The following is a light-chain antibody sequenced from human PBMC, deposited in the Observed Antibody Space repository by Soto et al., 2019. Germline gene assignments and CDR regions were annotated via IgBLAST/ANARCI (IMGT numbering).Light chain of an antibody. CDR3: SSYTSSSAEV. Sequence: QSALTQPASVSGSPGQSVTISCTGTNSDVGGYNYVSWYQQHPGKAPKLMIYDVSDRPSGVSNRFSGSKSGNTASLIISGLQAEDEADYYCSSYTSSSAEVFGTGTKVNVL. V-gene: IGLV2-14*03. J-gene: IGLJ1*01. CDR2: DVS. CDR1: NSDVGGYNY.